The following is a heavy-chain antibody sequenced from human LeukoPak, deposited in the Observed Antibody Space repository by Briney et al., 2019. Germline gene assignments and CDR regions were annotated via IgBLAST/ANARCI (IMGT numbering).Heavy chain of an antibody. CDR3: ARVGGYCSSTSCYDNWFDP. J-gene: IGHJ5*02. CDR2: IIPILGTA. CDR1: GGTFSSYA. V-gene: IGHV1-69*13. D-gene: IGHD2-2*01. Sequence: SVKVSCKASGGTFSSYAIRWVRQAPGQGLEWMGGIIPILGTANYARKFQGRVTITADESTSTAYMELSSLRSEDTAVYYCARVGGYCSSTSCYDNWFDPWGQGTLVTVSS.